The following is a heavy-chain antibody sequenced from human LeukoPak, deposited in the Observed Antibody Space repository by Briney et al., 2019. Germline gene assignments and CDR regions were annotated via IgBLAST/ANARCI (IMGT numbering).Heavy chain of an antibody. CDR1: GYTFTRYD. CDR3: ARGLRYCSSTSCYGAVWGYYYYGMDV. CDR2: MNPNSGNT. J-gene: IGHJ6*02. V-gene: IGHV1-8*01. D-gene: IGHD2-2*01. Sequence: ASVKVSCNASGYTFTRYDINWERQPTGPGHEWMGWMNPNSGNTGYAQKFQGRVTMTRNTSISTAYMELSSLRSEDTAVYYCARGLRYCSSTSCYGAVWGYYYYGMDVWGQGTTVTVSS.